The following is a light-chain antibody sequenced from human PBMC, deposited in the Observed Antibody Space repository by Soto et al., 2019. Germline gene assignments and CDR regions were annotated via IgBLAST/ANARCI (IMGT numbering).Light chain of an antibody. CDR2: GAS. Sequence: EIVMTQSPATLSVSPGERATLSCGASQSVSSNLAWYQQKPGQAPRLLIYGASTRATGIPDRFSGSGSGTVFTLPISSLQSEDFAVYYCQQYNNWPPWTFGQGTKVEIK. CDR1: QSVSSN. J-gene: IGKJ1*01. V-gene: IGKV3-15*01. CDR3: QQYNNWPPWT.